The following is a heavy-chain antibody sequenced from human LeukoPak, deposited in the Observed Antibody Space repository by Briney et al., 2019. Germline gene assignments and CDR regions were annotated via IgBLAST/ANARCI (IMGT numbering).Heavy chain of an antibody. CDR2: IYSGGGT. CDR3: ARDGEYSSSWYGSYYFDY. V-gene: IGHV3-66*01. D-gene: IGHD6-13*01. J-gene: IGHJ4*02. CDR1: GFTVSSNY. Sequence: PGGSLRLSCAASGFTVSSNYMSWVRQAPGKGLEWVSVIYSGGGTYYADSVKGRFIISRDNSKNTLYLQMNSLRAEDTAVYYCARDGEYSSSWYGSYYFDYWGQGTLVTVSS.